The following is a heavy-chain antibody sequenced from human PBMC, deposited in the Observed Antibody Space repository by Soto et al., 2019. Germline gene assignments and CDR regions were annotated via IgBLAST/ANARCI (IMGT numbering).Heavy chain of an antibody. V-gene: IGHV1-18*01. Sequence: ASVKVSCKASGYTFTSYGISWVRQAPGQGLEWMGCISAYNGNTNYAQKLQGRVTMTTDTSTSTAYMELRSLRSDDTAGYYCARDHVTIFGVVNSGDAFDIWGQGTMVTVSS. J-gene: IGHJ3*02. CDR1: GYTFTSYG. D-gene: IGHD3-3*01. CDR3: ARDHVTIFGVVNSGDAFDI. CDR2: ISAYNGNT.